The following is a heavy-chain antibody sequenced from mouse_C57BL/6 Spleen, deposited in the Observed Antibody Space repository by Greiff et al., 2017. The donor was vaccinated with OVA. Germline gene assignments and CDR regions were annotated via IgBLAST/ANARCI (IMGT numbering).Heavy chain of an antibody. CDR2: IDPSDSET. V-gene: IGHV1-52*01. J-gene: IGHJ2*01. CDR3: ARGQYSLLFDY. Sequence: QVQLKQPGAELVRPGSSVKLSCKASGYTFTSYWMHWVKQRPIQGLEWIGNIDPSDSETHYNQKFKDKATLTVDKSSSTAYMQLSSLTSEDSAVYYCARGQYSLLFDYWGQGTTLTVSS. D-gene: IGHD6-1*01. CDR1: GYTFTSYW.